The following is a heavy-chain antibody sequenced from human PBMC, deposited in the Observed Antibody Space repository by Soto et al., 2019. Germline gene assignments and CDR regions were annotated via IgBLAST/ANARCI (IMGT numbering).Heavy chain of an antibody. D-gene: IGHD2-15*01. CDR1: GFPFSDYY. CDR2: ISSSGRSV. Sequence: QVQLVESGGGLVKPGGSLRLSCSGSGFPFSDYYMSWIRQAPGMGLEWLSYISSSGRSVYYAYSVRGRFTISRDNAKNSLYMQMNNLMAEDTAVYYCARDERIVAAFASTRALQHWCQGTLVTVSS. J-gene: IGHJ1*01. CDR3: ARDERIVAAFASTRALQH. V-gene: IGHV3-11*01.